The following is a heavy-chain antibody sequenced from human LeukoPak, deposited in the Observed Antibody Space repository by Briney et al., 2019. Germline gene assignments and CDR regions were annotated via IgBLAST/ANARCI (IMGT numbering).Heavy chain of an antibody. Sequence: PGGSLRLSCVASGFTFSSYWMTSVRQAPGEGLEWVANIKTDGSEIYYVDSVKGRFTISRDNAKTSLYLQMNSLRAEDTAVYYCARDLNWETYWGQGTLVSVSS. J-gene: IGHJ4*02. CDR1: GFTFSSYW. V-gene: IGHV3-7*01. D-gene: IGHD7-27*01. CDR3: ARDLNWETY. CDR2: IKTDGSEI.